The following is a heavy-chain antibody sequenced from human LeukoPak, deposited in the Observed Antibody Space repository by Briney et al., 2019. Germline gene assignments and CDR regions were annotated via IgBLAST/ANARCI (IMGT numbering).Heavy chain of an antibody. D-gene: IGHD6-13*01. J-gene: IGHJ4*02. CDR2: IYSGGDT. V-gene: IGHV3-53*01. Sequence: GGSLRLSCAASGFTVSSNYMSWVRQAPGKGLEWVSIIYSGGDTYYTDSVKGRFTLSRDNSKNTLFLQVNSLRAEDTAVYYRARGRQQLAYFDYWGQGTLVTVSS. CDR1: GFTVSSNY. CDR3: ARGRQQLAYFDY.